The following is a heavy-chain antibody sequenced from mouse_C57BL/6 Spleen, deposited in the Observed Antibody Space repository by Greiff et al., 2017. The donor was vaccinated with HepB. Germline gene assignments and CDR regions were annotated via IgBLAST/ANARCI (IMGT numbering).Heavy chain of an antibody. CDR3: ARNGGLRAYFDY. CDR2: IWSGGST. V-gene: IGHV2-2*01. CDR1: GFSLTSYG. D-gene: IGHD2-4*01. Sequence: QVQLQQSGPGLVQPSQSLSITCTVSGFSLTSYGVHWVRQSPGKGLEWLGVIWSGGSTDYNAAFISRLSISKDNSKSQVFFKMNSLQADDTAIYYCARNGGLRAYFDYWGQGTTLTVSS. J-gene: IGHJ2*01.